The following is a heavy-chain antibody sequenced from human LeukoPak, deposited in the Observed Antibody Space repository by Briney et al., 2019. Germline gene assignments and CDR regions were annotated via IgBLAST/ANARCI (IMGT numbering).Heavy chain of an antibody. CDR2: ISGSGGST. CDR1: GCTFSSYA. CDR3: AKDHSFWQDYYDSSGYTFDY. J-gene: IGHJ4*02. Sequence: PGGSLRLSCAASGCTFSSYAMSWVRQAPGKGLEWVSAISGSGGSTYYADSVKGRFTISRDNSKNTLYLQMNSLRAEDTAVYYCAKDHSFWQDYYDSSGYTFDYWGQGTLVTVSS. D-gene: IGHD3-22*01. V-gene: IGHV3-23*01.